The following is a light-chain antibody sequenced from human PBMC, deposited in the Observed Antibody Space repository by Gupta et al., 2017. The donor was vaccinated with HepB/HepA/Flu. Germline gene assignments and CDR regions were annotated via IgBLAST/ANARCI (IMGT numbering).Light chain of an antibody. CDR1: KLGDKY. J-gene: IGLJ1*01. CDR3: QAWDSTTAV. CDR2: QDN. Sequence: SYELTQPPSVSVSPGPTASITCSGDKLGDKYASWYQQRPGQSPVLVIYQDNKRPSGIPARFSGSNSGNTATLTISGTQPMDEADYYCQAWDSTTAVFGTGTKVTVL. V-gene: IGLV3-1*01.